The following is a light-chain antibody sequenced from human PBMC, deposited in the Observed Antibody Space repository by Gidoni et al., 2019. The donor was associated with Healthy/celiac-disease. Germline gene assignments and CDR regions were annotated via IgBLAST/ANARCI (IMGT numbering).Light chain of an antibody. CDR1: SSDVGGYNY. CDR3: SSYTSSSTLVV. J-gene: IGLJ2*01. V-gene: IGLV2-14*03. CDR2: DVS. Sequence: QSALTQPASVSGSPGQSITISCTGTSSDVGGYNYVSWYQQHPGKAPKLMIYDVSNLPSGVSNRFSGSKYGNTASLTISGLQAEDEADYYCSSYTSSSTLVVFGGGTKLTVL.